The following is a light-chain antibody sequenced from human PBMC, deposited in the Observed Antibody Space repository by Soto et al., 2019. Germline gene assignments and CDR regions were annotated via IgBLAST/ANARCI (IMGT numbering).Light chain of an antibody. CDR2: GAS. V-gene: IGKV3-15*01. CDR3: QQYNNWPRT. Sequence: EIVMTHSPATLSVSPGDRATLSCWASQSISANLAWYQQKPGPTPRLLIYGASTRASGVPAKFSGSGSGTEFTLTISSLQSEDFAVYYCQQYNNWPRTFGQGTKVDIK. J-gene: IGKJ1*01. CDR1: QSISAN.